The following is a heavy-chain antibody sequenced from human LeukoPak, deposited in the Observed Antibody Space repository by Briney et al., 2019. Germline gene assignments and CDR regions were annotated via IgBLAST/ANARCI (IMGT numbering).Heavy chain of an antibody. Sequence: KPGGSLRLSCAASRFSFSSYSMNWVRQAPGKGLEWVSSITSSSSFIYYADSVKGRFTISRDNARNSLYLQMNSLRAEDTAVYYCARGAGGYDWSDAFDIWGQGTMVTVSS. V-gene: IGHV3-21*01. D-gene: IGHD5-12*01. J-gene: IGHJ3*02. CDR2: ITSSSSFI. CDR1: RFSFSSYS. CDR3: ARGAGGYDWSDAFDI.